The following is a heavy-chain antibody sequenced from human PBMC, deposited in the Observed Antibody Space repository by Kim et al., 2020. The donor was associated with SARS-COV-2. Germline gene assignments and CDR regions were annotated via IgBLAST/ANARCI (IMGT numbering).Heavy chain of an antibody. J-gene: IGHJ4*02. CDR1: GGTFSSYA. V-gene: IGHV1-69*13. D-gene: IGHD6-19*01. CDR3: ARDRGIAVADLDY. CDR2: IIPIFGTA. Sequence: SVKVSCKASGGTFSSYAISWVRQAPGQGLEWMGGIIPIFGTANYAQKFQGRVTITADESTSTAYMELSSLRSEDTAVYYCARDRGIAVADLDYWGQGTLVTVSS.